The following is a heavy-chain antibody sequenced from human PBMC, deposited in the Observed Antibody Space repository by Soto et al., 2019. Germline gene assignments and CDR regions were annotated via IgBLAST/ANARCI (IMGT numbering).Heavy chain of an antibody. D-gene: IGHD3-9*01. Sequence: QVQLVQSGAEVKKPGSSVKVSCKASGGTFSSYAISWVRQAPGQGLEWMGGIIPIFGTANYAQKFQGRVTITADESTSTAYMVLSSLRSEDTAVDYCAGMYYDILTGYYKSYYYYGMDVWGQGTTVTVSS. CDR3: AGMYYDILTGYYKSYYYYGMDV. J-gene: IGHJ6*02. CDR1: GGTFSSYA. V-gene: IGHV1-69*01. CDR2: IIPIFGTA.